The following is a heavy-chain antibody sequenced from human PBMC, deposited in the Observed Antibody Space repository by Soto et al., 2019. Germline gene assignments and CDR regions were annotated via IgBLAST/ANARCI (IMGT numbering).Heavy chain of an antibody. CDR2: ISYDGSNK. Sequence: GSLRLSCAASGFTFSSYGMHWVRQAPGKGLEWVAVISYDGSNKYYADSVKGRFTISRDNSKNTLYLQMNSLRAEDTAVYYCAKDIIPRANDAFDIWGQGTMVTVSS. CDR3: AKDIIPRANDAFDI. V-gene: IGHV3-30*18. J-gene: IGHJ3*02. CDR1: GFTFSSYG. D-gene: IGHD3-3*01.